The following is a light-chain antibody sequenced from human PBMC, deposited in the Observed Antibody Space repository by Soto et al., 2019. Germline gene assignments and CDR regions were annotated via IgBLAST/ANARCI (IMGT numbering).Light chain of an antibody. CDR1: QSVGRN. CDR2: CTS. V-gene: IGKV3-15*01. CDR3: QQYNKWPYT. Sequence: EIVMTQSPVALSVSPGESAALSCRASQSVGRNFAWYQQRPGQAPRVLIYCTSTRATGVPARFIGSGSGTDFTLTISSLQSEDFAVYYCQQYNKWPYTFGQGTRLEIK. J-gene: IGKJ2*01.